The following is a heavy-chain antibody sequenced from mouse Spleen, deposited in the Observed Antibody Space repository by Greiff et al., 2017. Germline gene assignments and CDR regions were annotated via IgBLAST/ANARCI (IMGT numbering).Heavy chain of an antibody. CDR2: IDPSDSYT. CDR3: ARGGYGNYEGY. D-gene: IGHD2-10*02. CDR1: GYTFTSYW. Sequence: QVQLQQPGAELVKPGASVKLSCKASGYTFTSYWMQWVKQRPGQGLEWIGEIDPSDSYTNYNQKFKGKATLTVDTSSSTAYMQLSSLTSEDSAVYYCARGGYGNYEGYWGQGTTLTVSS. V-gene: IGHV1-50*01. J-gene: IGHJ2*01.